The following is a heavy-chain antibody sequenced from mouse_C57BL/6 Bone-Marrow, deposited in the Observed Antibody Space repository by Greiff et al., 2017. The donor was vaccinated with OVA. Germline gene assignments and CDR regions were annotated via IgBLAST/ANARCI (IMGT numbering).Heavy chain of an antibody. CDR1: GFTFSSYT. D-gene: IGHD4-1*01. CDR3: ARSPMGDAMDY. J-gene: IGHJ4*01. Sequence: EVNVVESGGGLVKPGGSLKLSCAASGFTFSSYTMSWVRQTPEKRLEWVATISGGGGNTYYPDSVKGRFTISRDNAKNTLYLQMSSLRSEDTALYYCARSPMGDAMDYWGQGTSVTVSS. CDR2: ISGGGGNT. V-gene: IGHV5-9*01.